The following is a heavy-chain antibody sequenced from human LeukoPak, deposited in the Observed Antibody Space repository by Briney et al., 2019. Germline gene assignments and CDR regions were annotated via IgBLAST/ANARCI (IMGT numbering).Heavy chain of an antibody. CDR1: GYSINSGYY. Sequence: PSETLSLTCAVSGYSINSGYYWGWIRPPPAKGLECIGSLHHSGSTYYNPSLKSRVTISVDTSKNQFSLKLTSVTAADTAVYYCARYGHEFESWGQGTLVTVSS. CDR3: ARYGHEFES. D-gene: IGHD4-17*01. V-gene: IGHV4-38-2*01. J-gene: IGHJ4*02. CDR2: LHHSGST.